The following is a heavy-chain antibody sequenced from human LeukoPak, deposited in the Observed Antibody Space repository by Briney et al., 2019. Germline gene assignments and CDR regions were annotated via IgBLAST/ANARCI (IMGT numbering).Heavy chain of an antibody. CDR2: IYSGGST. CDR3: ASTIAVAGPEYFQH. Sequence: GGSLRLSCAASGFTVSSNYMSWVRQAPGKGLEWASVIYSGGSTYYADSVKGRFTISRDNSKNTLYLQMNSLRAEDTAVYYCASTIAVAGPEYFQHWGQGTLVTVSS. CDR1: GFTVSSNY. D-gene: IGHD6-19*01. J-gene: IGHJ1*01. V-gene: IGHV3-53*01.